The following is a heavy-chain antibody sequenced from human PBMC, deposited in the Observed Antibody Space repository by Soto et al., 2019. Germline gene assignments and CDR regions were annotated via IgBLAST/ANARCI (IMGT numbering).Heavy chain of an antibody. J-gene: IGHJ3*02. CDR1: GFTFSTYS. CDR2: IRDSGHTT. V-gene: IGHV3-23*01. CDR3: ARVKAQILSSGWYGGDDI. Sequence: VQLLESGGGLVQPGGSLRLSCAASGFTFSTYSMTWVRQAPGKGLEWVSTIRDSGHTTHYADSVRGRFAISRDNYKSTLFLQMNSLRAEDTAVYYCARVKAQILSSGWYGGDDIWGQGTMVTVSS. D-gene: IGHD6-19*01.